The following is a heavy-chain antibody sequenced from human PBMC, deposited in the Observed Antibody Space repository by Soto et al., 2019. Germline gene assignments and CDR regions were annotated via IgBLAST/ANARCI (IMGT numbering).Heavy chain of an antibody. CDR1: GGSISSSTYY. CDR2: IYYSGSA. V-gene: IGHV4-39*01. CDR3: ARHGVDYGDYASYYYYGMDV. Sequence: QLQLQESGPGLVKPSETLSLTCTVSGGSISSSTYYWGLIRQPPGKGLEWIGMIYYSGSAYYNPSLKSRVTISIDTSKNQFSLRLSSVTAADTAVYYCARHGVDYGDYASYYYYGMDVWGRGTTVTVSS. J-gene: IGHJ6*02. D-gene: IGHD4-17*01.